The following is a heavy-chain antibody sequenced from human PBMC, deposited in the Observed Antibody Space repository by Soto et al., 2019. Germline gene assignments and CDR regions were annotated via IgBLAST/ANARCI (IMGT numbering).Heavy chain of an antibody. Sequence: GGSLRLSCAASGFTFSGSAMHWVRQASGKGLEWVGRIRSKANSYATAYAASVKGRFTISRDDSKNTAYLQMNSLKTEDTAVYYCTRHPPPRLVGTTNRYGMDVWGHGTTVTVSS. D-gene: IGHD1-26*01. CDR1: GFTFSGSA. CDR2: IRSKANSYAT. CDR3: TRHPPPRLVGTTNRYGMDV. J-gene: IGHJ6*02. V-gene: IGHV3-73*01.